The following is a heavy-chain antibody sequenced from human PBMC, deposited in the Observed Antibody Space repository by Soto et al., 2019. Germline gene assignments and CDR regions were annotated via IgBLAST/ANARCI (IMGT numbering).Heavy chain of an antibody. Sequence: SETLSLTCAVSGGSISSSSFYWGWTRQPPGKGLEWIGTIYYSGSTYYNSSLKSRVTISVDTSKNQFSLKLSSVTAADTAVYYCARHRPYDYLWGTYRPFDYWGQGTLVTVSS. D-gene: IGHD3-16*02. V-gene: IGHV4-39*01. CDR1: GGSISSSSFY. CDR2: IYYSGST. J-gene: IGHJ4*02. CDR3: ARHRPYDYLWGTYRPFDY.